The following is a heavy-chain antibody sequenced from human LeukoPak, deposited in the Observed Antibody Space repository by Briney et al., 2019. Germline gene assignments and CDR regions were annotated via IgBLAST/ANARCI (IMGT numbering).Heavy chain of an antibody. V-gene: IGHV3-7*03. Sequence: GGSLRLSCAASGFTFSVYWMTWVRQAPGKGLEWVGNTKQDGSEKYYVDSVKGRFTFSRDNAQNSLYLQMNSLRADDTAVYYCARDAGHGMDVWGNGTTVTVSS. J-gene: IGHJ6*04. CDR3: ARDAGHGMDV. CDR2: TKQDGSEK. CDR1: GFTFSVYW.